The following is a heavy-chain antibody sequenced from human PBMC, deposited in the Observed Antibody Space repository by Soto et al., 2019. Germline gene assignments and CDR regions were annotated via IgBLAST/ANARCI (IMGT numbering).Heavy chain of an antibody. CDR2: ISFDGGNK. CDR3: VRGRRFGTPGDVAFDF. J-gene: IGHJ3*01. D-gene: IGHD3-10*01. Sequence: QVHLEESGGGVVQPGTSLRLSCEVSGFTFSNYAMHWVRLAPGKGLEWVAVISFDGGNKYYAESVKGRFTISRDNSKNTLSLQMNSLRAEDTAVYYWVRGRRFGTPGDVAFDFWGQGTRVTVSS. V-gene: IGHV3-30-3*01. CDR1: GFTFSNYA.